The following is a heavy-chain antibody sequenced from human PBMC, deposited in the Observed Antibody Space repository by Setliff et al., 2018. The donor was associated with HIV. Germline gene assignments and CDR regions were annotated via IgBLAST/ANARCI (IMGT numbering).Heavy chain of an antibody. J-gene: IGHJ4*02. Sequence: PGGSLRLSCAASGFTFSSYWMSWVRQAPGKGLEWVSAISDSGGGTYYADSVKGRFTVSRDNSKYTLYLQMNSLRAEDTAIYYCAKMVGGSRSSGSCYFDYWGQGTLVTVSS. CDR1: GFTFSSYW. D-gene: IGHD2-15*01. V-gene: IGHV3-23*01. CDR3: AKMVGGSRSSGSCYFDY. CDR2: ISDSGGGT.